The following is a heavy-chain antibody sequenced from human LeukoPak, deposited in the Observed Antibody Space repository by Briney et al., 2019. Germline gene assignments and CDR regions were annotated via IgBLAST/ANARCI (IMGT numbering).Heavy chain of an antibody. J-gene: IGHJ2*01. CDR2: IKQDGSEK. D-gene: IGHD2-21*01. Sequence: AGGSLRLSCAASGFTSSRYWMTWVRQAPGKGLEWVANIKQDGSEKYYVDSVKGRFTISRDNAKNSLYLQMNSLRAEDTAVYYCARVLLLRGSWYFDLWGRGTLVTVSS. CDR1: GFTSSRYW. V-gene: IGHV3-7*03. CDR3: ARVLLLRGSWYFDL.